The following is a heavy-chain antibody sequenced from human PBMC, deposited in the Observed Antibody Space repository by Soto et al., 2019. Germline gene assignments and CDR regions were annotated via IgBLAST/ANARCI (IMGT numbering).Heavy chain of an antibody. CDR2: IWYDGSNK. V-gene: IGHV3-33*01. D-gene: IGHD3-22*01. Sequence: GGSLRLSCAASGFTFSSYGMHWVRQAPGKGLEWVAVIWYDGSNKYYADSVKGRFTISRDNSKNTLYLQMNSLRAEDTAVYYCAREEGSSGYYPHYYYYYGMDVWGQGT. CDR3: AREEGSSGYYPHYYYYYGMDV. CDR1: GFTFSSYG. J-gene: IGHJ6*02.